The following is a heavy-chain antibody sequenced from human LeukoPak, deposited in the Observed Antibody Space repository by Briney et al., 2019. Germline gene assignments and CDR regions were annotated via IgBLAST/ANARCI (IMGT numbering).Heavy chain of an antibody. CDR1: GGSFSGYY. D-gene: IGHD3-10*01. CDR2: VNHGGGA. V-gene: IGHV4-34*01. J-gene: IGHJ4*02. Sequence: SETLSLTCAVYGGSFSGYYWSWIRQPPGKGLEWLGEVNHGGGANYNPSLKSRVTISIDTSKNQFSLKLSSVTAADTAVYYCARYYYGSGPFDYWGQGTLVTVSS. CDR3: ARYYYGSGPFDY.